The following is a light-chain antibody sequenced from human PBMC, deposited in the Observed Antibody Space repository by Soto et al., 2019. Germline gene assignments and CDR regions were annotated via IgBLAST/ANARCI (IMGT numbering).Light chain of an antibody. CDR3: QKYNSAPLT. J-gene: IGKJ4*01. CDR1: QGISSY. Sequence: AIRMTQSPSSFSASTGDRVTITCRASQGISSYLAWYQQKPGKAPKLLIYAASTLQAGVPSRFSGSGSGTDSTLTISSLQPEDVAAYYCQKYNSAPLTFGGGTKVDIK. CDR2: AAS. V-gene: IGKV1-8*01.